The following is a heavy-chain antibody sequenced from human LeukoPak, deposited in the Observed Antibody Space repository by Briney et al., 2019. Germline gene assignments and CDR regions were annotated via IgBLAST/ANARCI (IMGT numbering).Heavy chain of an antibody. J-gene: IGHJ4*02. D-gene: IGHD3-22*01. CDR1: GGSFSGYY. CDR3: ASRGDSSGKTKSRGNRFDY. Sequence: SETLSLTCAVYGGSFSGYYWSWIRQPPGKGLEWIGEINHSGSTNYNPSLKSRVTISVDTSKNQFSLKLSSVTAADTAVYYCASRGDSSGKTKSRGNRFDYWGQGTLVTVSS. CDR2: INHSGST. V-gene: IGHV4-34*01.